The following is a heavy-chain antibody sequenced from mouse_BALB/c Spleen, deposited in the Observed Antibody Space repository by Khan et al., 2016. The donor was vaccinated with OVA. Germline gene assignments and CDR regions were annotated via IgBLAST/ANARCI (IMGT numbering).Heavy chain of an antibody. CDR2: INTETGEP. V-gene: IGHV9-2-1*01. Sequence: QIQLVQSGPELKKPGETVKISCKASGYTFTDYSMHWVKQAPGKGLKWMGWINTETGEPTYADDFKGRFAFSLETSASHAYLQINNLKNEDTATYFCARDRYDYLDYWGQGTTLTVSS. J-gene: IGHJ2*01. CDR3: ARDRYDYLDY. D-gene: IGHD2-14*01. CDR1: GYTFTDYS.